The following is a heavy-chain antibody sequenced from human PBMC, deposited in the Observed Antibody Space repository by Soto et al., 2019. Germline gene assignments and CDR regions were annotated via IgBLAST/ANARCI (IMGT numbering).Heavy chain of an antibody. CDR1: GYTFTSYG. J-gene: IGHJ4*02. D-gene: IGHD6-13*01. Sequence: QVQLVQWGAEVKKPGASVKVSCKPSGYTFTSYGISWVRQAPGQGPEWMGWISTNNVKTNYAPKIRGRVTLTTGSPTSTAYMELGSLRSDDTAVYYCARHTSSSPFDYWGEGTLVNV. CDR2: ISTNNVKT. CDR3: ARHTSSSPFDY. V-gene: IGHV1-18*01.